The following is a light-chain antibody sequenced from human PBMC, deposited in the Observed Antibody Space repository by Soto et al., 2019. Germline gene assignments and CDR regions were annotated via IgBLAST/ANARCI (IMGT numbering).Light chain of an antibody. CDR2: AAS. Sequence: DIQITQSPTSLCSGLLDIVTITCRASQSINWYLNWYQQKPGKAPNLLIYAASSLQSGVPSRFSGSGSGTDFTLTISSLQSEDFATYYCQQHYITPWTFGQGTKVDIK. CDR3: QQHYITPWT. J-gene: IGKJ1*01. V-gene: IGKV1-39*01. CDR1: QSINWY.